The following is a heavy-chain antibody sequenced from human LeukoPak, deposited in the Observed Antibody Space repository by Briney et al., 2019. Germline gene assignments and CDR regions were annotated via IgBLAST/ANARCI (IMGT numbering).Heavy chain of an antibody. CDR1: GGSISGYY. J-gene: IGHJ6*04. CDR2: IYYSGNT. Sequence: SETLSLTCTVSGGSISGYYWSWIRQPPGKGLEWIGYIYYSGNTNYNPSLKSRVTISVDTSKNQFSLNLSSVTAADTAVYYCARSRPHMDVWGKGTTVTVSS. CDR3: ARSRPHMDV. V-gene: IGHV4-59*01.